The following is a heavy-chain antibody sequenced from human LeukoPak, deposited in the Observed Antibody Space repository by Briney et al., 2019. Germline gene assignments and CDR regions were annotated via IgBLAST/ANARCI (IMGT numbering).Heavy chain of an antibody. J-gene: IGHJ3*02. V-gene: IGHV3-23*01. CDR3: AKRLGAGDAFDI. CDR2: ISGTGGAT. Sequence: GGSLRLSCAASGFTFSDYAMCWFRQAPGKGLDGFSAISGTGGATYYTDSVKGRFTISRDNSKNTLYLQMNSLRVEDTAAYYCAKRLGAGDAFDIWGPGTVVTVSS. D-gene: IGHD4/OR15-4a*01. CDR1: GFTFSDYA.